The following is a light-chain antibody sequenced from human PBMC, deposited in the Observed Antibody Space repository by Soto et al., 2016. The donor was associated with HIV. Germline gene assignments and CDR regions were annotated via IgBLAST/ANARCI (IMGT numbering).Light chain of an antibody. J-gene: IGKJ4*01. CDR1: QGISNY. Sequence: DIQMTQSPSSLSASIGDRVTITCRASQGISNYLAWFQQKPGKAPKSLIYSTSNRQPGVQARFSGSGSGTSFSLTISNVQPEDGGIYYCLQYRTYPLTFGGGTKVEI. CDR2: STS. V-gene: IGKV1-16*01. CDR3: LQYRTYPLT.